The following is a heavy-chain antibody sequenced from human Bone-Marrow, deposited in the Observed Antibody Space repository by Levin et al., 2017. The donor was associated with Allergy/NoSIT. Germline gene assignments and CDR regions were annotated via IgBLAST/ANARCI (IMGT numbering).Heavy chain of an antibody. CDR3: ARHEGTARKYYFDY. D-gene: IGHD1-1*01. J-gene: IGHJ4*02. Sequence: NPSETLSLTCTVSGGSISSSSYYWGWIRQPPGKGLEWIGSIYYSGSTYYNPSLKSRVTISVDTSKNQFSLKLSSVTAADTAVYYCARHEGTARKYYFDYWGQGTLVTVSS. CDR2: IYYSGST. V-gene: IGHV4-39*01. CDR1: GGSISSSSYY.